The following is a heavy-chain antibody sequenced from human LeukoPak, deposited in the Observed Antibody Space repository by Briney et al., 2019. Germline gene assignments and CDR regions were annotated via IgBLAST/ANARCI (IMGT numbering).Heavy chain of an antibody. CDR1: GGSISSTGSF. Sequence: ASETLSLTCTVSGGSISSTGSFWGWIRQPPGKGLEWIGSIYSGGITYYNPSLKSRVTISGDTSKNQFSLKMTSMTATDTAIYYCWLEKVVAAYFDSWGQGTLVTVSS. J-gene: IGHJ4*02. CDR3: WLEKVVAAYFDS. CDR2: IYSGGIT. D-gene: IGHD2-15*01. V-gene: IGHV4-39*07.